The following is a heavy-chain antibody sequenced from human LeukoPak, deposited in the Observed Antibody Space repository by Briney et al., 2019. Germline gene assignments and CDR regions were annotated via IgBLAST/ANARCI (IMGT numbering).Heavy chain of an antibody. CDR2: IRQDGKEK. CDR3: ARSGNSSFDT. J-gene: IGHJ4*02. CDR1: GFTFSWHW. V-gene: IGHV3-7*04. Sequence: QPGGSLRLSCAAAGFTFSWHWMDGVRQAPGKGLQWVAHIRQDGKEKFYVDSVKGRFTISRDNARNSLFLQMNNLRAEASGVYFCARSGNSSFDTWGQGTLVTVSS. D-gene: IGHD5-12*01.